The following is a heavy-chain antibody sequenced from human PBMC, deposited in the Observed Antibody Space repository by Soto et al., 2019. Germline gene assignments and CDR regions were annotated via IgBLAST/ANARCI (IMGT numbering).Heavy chain of an antibody. CDR2: IWYDGSNK. V-gene: IGHV3-33*01. Sequence: QVQLVESGGGVVQPGRSLRLSCAASGFTFSSYGMHWVRQAPGKGLEWVAVIWYDGSNKYYADSLKGRVTISRDNYKNTRYRQMNRLRAEDTAVYYCGRDSYGMDVWGQGTTVTVSS. CDR1: GFTFSSYG. J-gene: IGHJ6*02. CDR3: GRDSYGMDV.